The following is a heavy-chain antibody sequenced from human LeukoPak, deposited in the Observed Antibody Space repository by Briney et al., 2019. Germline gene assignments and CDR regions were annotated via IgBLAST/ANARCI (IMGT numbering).Heavy chain of an antibody. V-gene: IGHV3-74*01. CDR3: VRGIVTEDH. D-gene: IGHD2/OR15-2a*01. CDR1: GFTFSNYW. J-gene: IGHJ4*02. CDR2: INSDGSTT. Sequence: PGGSLRLSCAASGFTFSNYWMHWVRQVPGKGLVWVSRINSDGSTTNYADSVKGRFSISRDNAKNTLHLQMHSLRAEDTAVYYCVRGIVTEDHWGQGTLATVSS.